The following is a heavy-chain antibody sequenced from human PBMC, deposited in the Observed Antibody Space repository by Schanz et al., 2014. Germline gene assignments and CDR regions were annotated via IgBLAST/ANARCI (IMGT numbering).Heavy chain of an antibody. V-gene: IGHV3-33*06. D-gene: IGHD3-16*01. Sequence: QVQLVESGGGVVQPGRSLRLSCSASGFTLSSYGMHWVRQAPGKGLEWLAVIWFDGTNKYNADSVKGRFTISRDTSKNTLYLQMNSLRADDTAVYYCAKDLYNYGIFDSWGQGTLVTVSS. CDR2: IWFDGTNK. CDR1: GFTLSSYG. CDR3: AKDLYNYGIFDS. J-gene: IGHJ5*01.